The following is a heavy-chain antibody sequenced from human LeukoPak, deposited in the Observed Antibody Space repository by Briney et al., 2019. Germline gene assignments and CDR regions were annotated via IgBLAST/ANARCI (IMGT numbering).Heavy chain of an antibody. V-gene: IGHV4-30-4*01. Sequence: SQTLSLTCTVSGVSNSSGDYYWSWIRQPPGKGLEWIGYIYYTGSTYYNPSLKSRVTISVDTSKNQFSLKLSSVTAADTAAYYCARQKRNSSGWYGDYWGQGTLVTVSS. CDR1: GVSNSSGDYY. CDR2: IYYTGST. D-gene: IGHD6-19*01. J-gene: IGHJ4*02. CDR3: ARQKRNSSGWYGDY.